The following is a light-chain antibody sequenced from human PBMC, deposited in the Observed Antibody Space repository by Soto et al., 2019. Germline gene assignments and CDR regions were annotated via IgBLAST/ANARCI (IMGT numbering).Light chain of an antibody. CDR1: QSVTSSY. Sequence: XXPGERATLSCRASQSVTSSYLAWYQQKPGQAPRLLIYGASSRATGIPDRFSGSGSGTDFTLTISRLEPDELAVYYCQQYGNSPLTFGGGTKVEIK. CDR2: GAS. V-gene: IGKV3-20*01. CDR3: QQYGNSPLT. J-gene: IGKJ4*01.